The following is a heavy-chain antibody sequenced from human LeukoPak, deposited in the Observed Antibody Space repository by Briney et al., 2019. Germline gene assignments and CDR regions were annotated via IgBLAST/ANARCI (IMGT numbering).Heavy chain of an antibody. Sequence: SETLSLTCAVYGGSFSGYYWSWIRQPPGKGLEWIGEINHSGSTNYNPPLKSRVTISVDTSKNQFSLKLSSVTAADTAVYYCARGVATGTTALYYFDYWGQGTLVTVSS. CDR1: GGSFSGYY. CDR2: INHSGST. CDR3: ARGVATGTTALYYFDY. V-gene: IGHV4-34*01. J-gene: IGHJ4*02. D-gene: IGHD1-1*01.